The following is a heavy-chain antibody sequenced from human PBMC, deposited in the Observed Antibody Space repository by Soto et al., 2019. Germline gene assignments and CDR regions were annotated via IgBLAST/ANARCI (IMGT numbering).Heavy chain of an antibody. CDR1: GFTFMHSV. D-gene: IGHD2-21*02. Sequence: GGSLRLSCAASGFTFMHSVMHWVRQTPGKGLEWVSLVSFDGSDQYYADSVKGRFTISRDNFNNTLFLQMNSLRVEDTAVYYCAKTLHGDSTGAFDSWGLGTLVTVSS. V-gene: IGHV3-30-3*01. CDR2: VSFDGSDQ. CDR3: AKTLHGDSTGAFDS. J-gene: IGHJ4*02.